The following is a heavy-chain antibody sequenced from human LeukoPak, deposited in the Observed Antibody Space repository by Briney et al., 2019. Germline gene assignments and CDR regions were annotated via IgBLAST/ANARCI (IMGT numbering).Heavy chain of an antibody. Sequence: GGSLRLSCAASGFIFSRYGMHWVRQAPGKGLEWVAFIRSDGRNEYYGDSVKGRFTISRDNSKNTLYLQMNSLRPEDTAVYCCANICTSTSCYPALDAFDFWGQGTMVTVSS. D-gene: IGHD2-2*01. CDR2: IRSDGRNE. CDR1: GFIFSRYG. CDR3: ANICTSTSCYPALDAFDF. J-gene: IGHJ3*01. V-gene: IGHV3-30*02.